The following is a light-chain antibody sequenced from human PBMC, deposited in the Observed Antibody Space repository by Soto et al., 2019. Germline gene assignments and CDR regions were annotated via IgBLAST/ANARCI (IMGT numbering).Light chain of an antibody. CDR3: CSYAGSNTFV. CDR2: EAT. J-gene: IGLJ2*01. CDR1: SSDVGSYNL. Sequence: QSVLTQPASVSGSPGQSITISCTGTSSDVGSYNLVSWYQHHPGKAPKLLIYEATNRPSGVPDRVSGSRSGNTAALTISGLQAEDEADYYCCSYAGSNTFVFGGGTKVTVL. V-gene: IGLV2-23*02.